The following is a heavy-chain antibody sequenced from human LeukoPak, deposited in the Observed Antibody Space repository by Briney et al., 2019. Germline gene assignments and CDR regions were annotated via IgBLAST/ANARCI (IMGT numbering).Heavy chain of an antibody. D-gene: IGHD1-14*01. Sequence: SETLSLTCTVSGDSIRSYYWTWIRQPPGKGLEWIGYIYYSGSTNYNPSLKSRVTISVDTSKNQFSLKLSSVTAADTAVYYCARSELYYFDYWGQGTLVTVSS. CDR1: GDSIRSYY. J-gene: IGHJ4*02. V-gene: IGHV4-59*01. CDR2: IYYSGST. CDR3: ARSELYYFDY.